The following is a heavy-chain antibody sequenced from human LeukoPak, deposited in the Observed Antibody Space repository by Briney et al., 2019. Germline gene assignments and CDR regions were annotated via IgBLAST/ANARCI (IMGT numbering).Heavy chain of an antibody. V-gene: IGHV1-2*02. D-gene: IGHD3-10*01. CDR3: ARSSTLRITMVRGAKYVDY. CDR1: GYTFTGYY. CDR2: INPNSGGT. Sequence: ASVKVSCKASGYTFTGYYMHWVRQAPGQGLEWMGWINPNSGGTNYAQKFQGRVTMTRDTSISTAYMELSRLRSEDTAVYYCARSSTLRITMVRGAKYVDYWGQGTLVTVSS. J-gene: IGHJ4*02.